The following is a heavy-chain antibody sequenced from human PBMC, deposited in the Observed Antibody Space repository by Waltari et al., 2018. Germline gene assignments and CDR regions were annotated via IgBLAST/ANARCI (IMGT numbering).Heavy chain of an antibody. CDR1: GFTFSTYG. CDR2: IWHDGSTQ. J-gene: IGHJ1*01. Sequence: QVQLVESGGGVVQPGRSLRLSCAASGFTFSTYGMYWVRQAPGKGLEWVAGIWHDGSTQYYSDSVKGRFTISRDNSKNTLYLQMNSLGLDDTAMYYCTKGEFWTGYAEYFQHWGQGTLVTVSS. CDR3: TKGEFWTGYAEYFQH. V-gene: IGHV3-30*18. D-gene: IGHD3-3*01.